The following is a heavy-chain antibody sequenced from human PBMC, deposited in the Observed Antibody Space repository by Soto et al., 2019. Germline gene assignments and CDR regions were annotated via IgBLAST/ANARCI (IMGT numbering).Heavy chain of an antibody. D-gene: IGHD3-10*01. V-gene: IGHV4-59*01. CDR1: GGSISSYY. J-gene: IGHJ3*01. Sequence: QVQLQESGPGLVKPSETLSLTCTVSGGSISSYYWSWIRQPPGKGLEWIGYIYYSGSTNYNPSLXGXVXVXXDTSTNQFSLKLSSVTAADTAVYYCARVWGGAFDFWGQGTLVTVSS. CDR2: IYYSGST. CDR3: ARVWGGAFDF.